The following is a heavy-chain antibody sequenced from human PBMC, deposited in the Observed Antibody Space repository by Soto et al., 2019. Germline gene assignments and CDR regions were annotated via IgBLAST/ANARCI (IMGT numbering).Heavy chain of an antibody. D-gene: IGHD4-4*01. J-gene: IGHJ4*02. CDR3: AKGVPIYSEGPDQ. CDR1: GLTYSNFG. CDR2: ISTDGRDK. Sequence: QVQLVESGGGVVQPGRSLRLSCAASGLTYSNFGMHWVRQAPGKGLEWVAIISTDGRDKYYGDSVEGRFTISRDNSENTLYLKMNSLREEDTAVYYCAKGVPIYSEGPDQWGQGTLVTVS. V-gene: IGHV3-30*18.